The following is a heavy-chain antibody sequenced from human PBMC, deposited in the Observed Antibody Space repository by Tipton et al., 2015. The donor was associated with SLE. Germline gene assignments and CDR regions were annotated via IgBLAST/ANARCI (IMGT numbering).Heavy chain of an antibody. J-gene: IGHJ2*01. D-gene: IGHD6-19*01. CDR2: IYYSGST. CDR1: GGSISSYY. CDR3: ARESPIDSSGWYFDL. V-gene: IGHV4-59*01. Sequence: TLSLTCTVSGGSISSYYWGWIRQPPGKGLEWIGYIYYSGSTNYNSPLKSRVTISVDTSKNQFSLKLSSVTAADTAVYYCARESPIDSSGWYFDLWGRGTLVTVSS.